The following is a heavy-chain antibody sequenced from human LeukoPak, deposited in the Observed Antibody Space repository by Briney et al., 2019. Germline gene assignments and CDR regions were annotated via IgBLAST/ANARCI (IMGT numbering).Heavy chain of an antibody. Sequence: KPSETLSLTCTVSGGSISSYYWSWIRQPPGKGLEWIGSIYYSGSTYYNPSLKSRVTISVDTSKNQFSLKLSSVTAADTAVYYCVAVLRYFDWLLSNAFDIWGQGTMVTVSS. J-gene: IGHJ3*02. D-gene: IGHD3-9*01. V-gene: IGHV4-59*04. CDR1: GGSISSYY. CDR3: VAVLRYFDWLLSNAFDI. CDR2: IYYSGST.